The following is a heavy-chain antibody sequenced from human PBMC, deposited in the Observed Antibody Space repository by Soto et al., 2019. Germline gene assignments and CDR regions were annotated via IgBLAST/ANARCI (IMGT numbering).Heavy chain of an antibody. V-gene: IGHV3-30-3*01. J-gene: IGHJ6*02. Sequence: GGSLRLSCAASGFTFSSYAMHWVRQAPGKGLEWVAVISYDGSNKYYADSVKGRFTISRDNSKNTLYLQMNSLRAEDTAVYYCARDYGSSWYFSYYYYYGMDVWGQGTTVTVSS. CDR1: GFTFSSYA. D-gene: IGHD6-13*01. CDR2: ISYDGSNK. CDR3: ARDYGSSWYFSYYYYYGMDV.